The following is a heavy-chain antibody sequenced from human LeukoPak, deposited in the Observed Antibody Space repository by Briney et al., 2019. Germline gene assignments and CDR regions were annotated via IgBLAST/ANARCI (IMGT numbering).Heavy chain of an antibody. CDR3: AKVDYYSSGDFDY. CDR1: GYTFTGYY. J-gene: IGHJ4*02. D-gene: IGHD3-22*01. CDR2: INPNSGGA. Sequence: VASVKVPCKTSGYTFTGYYIHWMRQAPGQGFEWMGWINPNSGGAHYAQKFQGRVTMTRDTSISTVHMDLSRLRSDDTAVYYCAKVDYYSSGDFDYWGQGTLVTVSS. V-gene: IGHV1-2*02.